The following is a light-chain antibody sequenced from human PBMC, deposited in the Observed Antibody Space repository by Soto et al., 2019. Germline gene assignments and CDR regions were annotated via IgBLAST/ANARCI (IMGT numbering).Light chain of an antibody. J-gene: IGKJ1*01. CDR3: QQYSTYSWT. V-gene: IGKV1-5*01. CDR2: DAS. CDR1: QTISNW. Sequence: DIQMTQSPSTLSASVGGRVTSTCRASQTISNWLAWYQGKPGKAPKLLMHDASSLESGVPSRFSGSASGTEFTLTISSLQPDDFATCFCQQYSTYSWTFGQGTKVDIK.